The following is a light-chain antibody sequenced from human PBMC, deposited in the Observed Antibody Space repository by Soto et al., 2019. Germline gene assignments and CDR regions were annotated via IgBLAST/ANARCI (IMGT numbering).Light chain of an antibody. J-gene: IGKJ1*01. CDR2: GAS. Sequence: DIQMTQSPSSVSASVGDRVTISCRASHDVRSWLAWYQQKPGKAPHLLIYGASTLQSGVPSRFSGSGSGTYFTLTISTLQPEDFAADYGQHANGDPWTCGRGTKVEIK. CDR3: QHANGDPWT. V-gene: IGKV1-12*02. CDR1: HDVRSW.